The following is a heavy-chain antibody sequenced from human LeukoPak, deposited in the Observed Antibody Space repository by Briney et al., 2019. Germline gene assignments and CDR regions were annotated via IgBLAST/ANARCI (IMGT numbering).Heavy chain of an antibody. V-gene: IGHV3-66*01. CDR1: GFIVTNNY. CDR3: ARDPPAVLIDTYG. J-gene: IGHJ4*02. CDR2: VYSGGST. Sequence: GGSLRLSCTASGFIVTNNYINWVRQAPGKGLEWVSLVYSGGSTYYADSVKGRFTISSDNSKNMVYLQMNSLRAEDTAMYYCARDPPAVLIDTYGWGQGTLVTVSS. D-gene: IGHD2-8*01.